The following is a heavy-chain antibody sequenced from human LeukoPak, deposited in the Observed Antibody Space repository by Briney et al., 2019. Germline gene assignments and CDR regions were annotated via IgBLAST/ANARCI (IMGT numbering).Heavy chain of an antibody. J-gene: IGHJ4*02. D-gene: IGHD6-13*01. V-gene: IGHV1-69*05. CDR1: GGTFSSYA. Sequence: GASVKVSCKASGGTFSSYAISWVRQAPGQGLEWMGGIIPIFGTANYAQKFQGRVTITTDESTSTAYMELSSLRSEDTAVYYCAEGAAAANFAYWGQGTLVTVSS. CDR2: IIPIFGTA. CDR3: AEGAAAANFAY.